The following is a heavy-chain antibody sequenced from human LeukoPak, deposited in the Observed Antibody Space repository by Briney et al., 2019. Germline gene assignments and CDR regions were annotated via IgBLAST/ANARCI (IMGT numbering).Heavy chain of an antibody. Sequence: GGSLRLSCAASGFTFSDYWMPWVRQAPGKGLVCVSRVNSDGSTTDYADSVKGRFTTSRDNAKNTLFLQMNSLRAEHTAVYYCASGYVDYGGNSRWGQGTLVTVSS. CDR1: GFTFSDYW. CDR3: ASGYVDYGGNSR. CDR2: VNSDGSTT. V-gene: IGHV3-74*01. J-gene: IGHJ4*02. D-gene: IGHD4-23*01.